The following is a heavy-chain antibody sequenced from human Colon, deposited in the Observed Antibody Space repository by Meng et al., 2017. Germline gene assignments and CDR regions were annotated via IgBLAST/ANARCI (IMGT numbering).Heavy chain of an antibody. V-gene: IGHV4-4*02. CDR3: GRDQGRELINH. Sequence: SVRRSGTLSRTLSVTCAFAGNSSSSESWWRWVRQQPVKGLGWIEDVYHRGDTNSIQSLKSRVDISVNKSKNQFYLSLFSVTAADKAVYYCGRDQGRELINHWGQGTLVTVSS. CDR2: VYHRGDT. CDR1: GNSSSSESW. D-gene: IGHD1-7*01. J-gene: IGHJ4*02.